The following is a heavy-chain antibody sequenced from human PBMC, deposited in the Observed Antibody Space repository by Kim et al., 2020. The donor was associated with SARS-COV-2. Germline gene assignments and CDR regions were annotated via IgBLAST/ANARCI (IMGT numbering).Heavy chain of an antibody. CDR3: AKDGARITMVRGVIGWFDP. D-gene: IGHD3-10*01. V-gene: IGHV3-30*18. CDR2: ISYDGSNK. Sequence: GGSLRLSCAASGFTFSSYGMHWVRQAPGKGLEWVAVISYDGSNKYYADSVKGRFTISRDNSKNTLYLQMNSLRAEDTAVYYCAKDGARITMVRGVIGWFDPWGQGTLVTVSS. J-gene: IGHJ5*02. CDR1: GFTFSSYG.